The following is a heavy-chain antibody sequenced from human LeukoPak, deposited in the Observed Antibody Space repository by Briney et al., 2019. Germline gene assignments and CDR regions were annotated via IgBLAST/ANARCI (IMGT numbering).Heavy chain of an antibody. Sequence: SGTLSLTCAVSGGSISSSNWWSWVRQPPGKGLEWIGEIYHSGSTNYNPSLKSRVTISVDTSKNQFSLKLSSVTAADTAVYYCARDSSGYSYGYYGYWGQGTLVTVSS. D-gene: IGHD5-18*01. CDR2: IYHSGST. CDR1: GGSISSSNW. CDR3: ARDSSGYSYGYYGY. V-gene: IGHV4-4*02. J-gene: IGHJ4*02.